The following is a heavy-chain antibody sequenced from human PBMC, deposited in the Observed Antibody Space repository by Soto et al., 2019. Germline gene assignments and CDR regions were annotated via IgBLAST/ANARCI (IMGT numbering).Heavy chain of an antibody. V-gene: IGHV4-4*02. J-gene: IGHJ3*02. CDR3: ARTGYGSGSLSGAFDS. CDR1: GGSISSSNW. CDR2: VYHSGST. Sequence: QVQLQESGPGLVKPSGTLSLTCAVSGGSISSSNWWSWVRQPPGKGLEWIGEVYHSGSTNYNPSPKSRVTKAVDKFKNQFSLKLSSVSAVDSAGYYCARTGYGSGSLSGAFDSWGQGTMVTVSS. D-gene: IGHD3-10*01.